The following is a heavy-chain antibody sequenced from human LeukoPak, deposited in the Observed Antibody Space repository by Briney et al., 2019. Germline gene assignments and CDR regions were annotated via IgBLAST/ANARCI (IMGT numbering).Heavy chain of an antibody. V-gene: IGHV3-64D*06. Sequence: GGSLRLSCSASGFPFNAYAIHWVRQAPGKGLEYVAGISSNGDNTDFADSAKGRFTISRDNSKSTLFLQMNSLRAEDTAVYFCTRDSALLGVAFDLWGQGTVVTVSS. CDR2: ISSNGDNT. J-gene: IGHJ3*01. D-gene: IGHD2-15*01. CDR3: TRDSALLGVAFDL. CDR1: GFPFNAYA.